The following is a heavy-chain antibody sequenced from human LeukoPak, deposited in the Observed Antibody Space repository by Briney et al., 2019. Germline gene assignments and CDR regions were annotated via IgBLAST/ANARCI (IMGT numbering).Heavy chain of an antibody. V-gene: IGHV4-4*07. J-gene: IGHJ6*02. CDR2: IYTSGST. CDR3: ARAITMVRGVTIDLGMDV. D-gene: IGHD3-10*01. CDR1: GGSISSYY. Sequence: SETLSLTCTVSGGSISSYYWSWVRQPAGKGLEWIGRIYTSGSTNYNPSLKSRVTMSVDTSKNQFSLKLSSVTAADTAVYYCARAITMVRGVTIDLGMDVWGQGTTVTVSS.